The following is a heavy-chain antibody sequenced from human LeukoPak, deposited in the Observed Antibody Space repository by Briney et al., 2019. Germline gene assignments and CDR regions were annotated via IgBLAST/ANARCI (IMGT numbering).Heavy chain of an antibody. V-gene: IGHV3-48*04. CDR3: ARDLDYGGRGLDS. D-gene: IGHD4-23*01. CDR1: GFTFSSYS. Sequence: GGSLRLSCAASGFTFSSYSMNWVRQAPGKGLEWISYISTSSTINYADSVRGRFTISRDNAKSSLSLQMNSLRAEDTAVYYCARDLDYGGRGLDSWGQGTLVIVSS. J-gene: IGHJ4*02. CDR2: ISTSSTI.